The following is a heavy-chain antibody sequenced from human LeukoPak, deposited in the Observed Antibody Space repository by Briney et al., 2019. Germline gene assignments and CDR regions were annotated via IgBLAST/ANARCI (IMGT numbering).Heavy chain of an antibody. Sequence: SVKVSCKASGGTFSSYAISSVRHAPGQGLEWMGWIIPIFGTANYAQKFQGRVTITTDESTSTAYMELSSLRSEDRAVYYCARTLYSGSYYPDYWGQGTLVTVSS. D-gene: IGHD1-26*01. CDR2: IIPIFGTA. CDR3: ARTLYSGSYYPDY. CDR1: GGTFSSYA. J-gene: IGHJ4*02. V-gene: IGHV1-69*05.